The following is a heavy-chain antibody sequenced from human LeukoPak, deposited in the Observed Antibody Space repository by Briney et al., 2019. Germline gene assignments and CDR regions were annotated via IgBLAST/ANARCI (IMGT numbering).Heavy chain of an antibody. Sequence: GGSLRLSCAASGFTFSDYNMRWIRQAPGKGLEWVSSISRSGSTKYYADSVKGRFTISRDNAKNSLFLQMNRLRAEDTAVYYCARAGPSSSWHQFDYWGQGTLVTVSS. J-gene: IGHJ4*02. CDR3: ARAGPSSSWHQFDY. CDR1: GFTFSDYN. V-gene: IGHV3-11*04. CDR2: ISRSGSTK. D-gene: IGHD6-13*01.